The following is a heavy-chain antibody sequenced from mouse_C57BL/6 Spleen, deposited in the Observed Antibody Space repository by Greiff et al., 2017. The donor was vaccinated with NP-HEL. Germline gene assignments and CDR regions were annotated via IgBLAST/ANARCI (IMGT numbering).Heavy chain of an antibody. CDR1: GYSFTDYN. CDR3: ARSLNYYGSSYWYFDV. J-gene: IGHJ1*03. CDR2: INPNYGTT. V-gene: IGHV1-39*01. Sequence: VQLKESGPELVKPGASVKISCKASGYSFTDYNMNWVKQSNGKSLEWIGVINPNYGTTSYNQKFKGKATLTVDQSSSTAYMQLNSLTSEDSAVYYCARSLNYYGSSYWYFDVWGTGTTVTVSS. D-gene: IGHD1-1*01.